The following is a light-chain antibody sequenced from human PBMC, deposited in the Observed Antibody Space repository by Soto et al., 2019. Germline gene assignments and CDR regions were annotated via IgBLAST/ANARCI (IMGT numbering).Light chain of an antibody. CDR1: QIVGSD. CDR2: DAS. V-gene: IGKV3D-20*02. J-gene: IGKJ4*01. CDR3: QHRQPYGDSPPLT. Sequence: EVVLTQSPVTLSLSPGERATLSCRAIQIVGSDLAWYQQKPGQAPRLLIYDASSRATGVPDRFSGSGSGTDFTLTISRLEPEDFAVYYCQHRQPYGDSPPLTFGGGTKVDNK.